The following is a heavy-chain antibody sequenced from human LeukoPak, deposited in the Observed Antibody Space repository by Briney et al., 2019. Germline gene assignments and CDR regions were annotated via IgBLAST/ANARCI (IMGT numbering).Heavy chain of an antibody. V-gene: IGHV4-39*01. Sequence: SETLSLTCTVSGGSISSSSYYWGWIRQPPGKGLEWIGSIYYSGSTYYNPSLKSRVTISVDTSKNQFSLKLSSVTAADTAVYYCAGFGYCSSTSCYNWFDPWGQGTLATVSS. J-gene: IGHJ5*02. CDR1: GGSISSSSYY. D-gene: IGHD2-2*03. CDR2: IYYSGST. CDR3: AGFGYCSSTSCYNWFDP.